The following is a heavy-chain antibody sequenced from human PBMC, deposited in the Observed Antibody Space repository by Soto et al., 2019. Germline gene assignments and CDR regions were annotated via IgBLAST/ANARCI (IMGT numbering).Heavy chain of an antibody. CDR2: ISSSSSYI. D-gene: IGHD2-15*01. J-gene: IGHJ6*02. Sequence: GGSLRLSCAGSGFTFSSYSMNWVRQAPGKGLEWVSSISSSSSYIYYADSVKGRFTISRDNAKNSLYLQMNSLRAEDTAVYYSARDTVVVAATLDYYYYGMDVWGQGTTVAVSS. CDR3: ARDTVVVAATLDYYYYGMDV. CDR1: GFTFSSYS. V-gene: IGHV3-21*01.